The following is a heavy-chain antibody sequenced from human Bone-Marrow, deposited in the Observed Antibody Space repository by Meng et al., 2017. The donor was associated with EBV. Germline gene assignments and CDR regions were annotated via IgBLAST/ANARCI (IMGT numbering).Heavy chain of an antibody. Sequence: QVKLQESGPGRVKPSGXLSSTCAVXVCSISSSSWWSWVRQPPGKGLEWIGEIFHSGSTKYNPSLRSRVTISVDESRNQFSLKVGSVTAADTAVYYCARVPLSYCSSTKCYGGVIDYWGQGTLVTVSS. CDR1: VCSISSSSW. V-gene: IGHV4-4*02. CDR2: IFHSGST. CDR3: ARVPLSYCSSTKCYGGVIDY. J-gene: IGHJ4*02. D-gene: IGHD2-2*01.